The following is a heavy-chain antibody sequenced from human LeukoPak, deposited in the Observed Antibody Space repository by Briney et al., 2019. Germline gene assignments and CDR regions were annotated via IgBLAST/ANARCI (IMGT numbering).Heavy chain of an antibody. J-gene: IGHJ4*02. CDR3: ATDSPTNWNLDY. D-gene: IGHD1-1*01. Sequence: ASVKVSCKVSGYTLTELSMHWVRPAPGKGLEWMGGFDPEDGETIYAQKFQGRVTMTEDTSTDTAYMELSSLRSEDTAVYYCATDSPTNWNLDYWGQETLVTVSS. V-gene: IGHV1-24*01. CDR2: FDPEDGET. CDR1: GYTLTELS.